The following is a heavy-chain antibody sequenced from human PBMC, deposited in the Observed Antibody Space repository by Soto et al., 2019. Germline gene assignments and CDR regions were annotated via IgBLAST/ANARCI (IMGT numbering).Heavy chain of an antibody. J-gene: IGHJ6*02. D-gene: IGHD2-21*01. CDR1: GASISSGGYY. Sequence: SETLSLTCTVSGASISSGGYYWSWIRQQPGKGLEWIGYIYYSGSTYYNPSLKSRVTISVDTSKNQFSLKLSSVTAADTAVYYCAASCVGCGGFNYYGMDVWGQGTTVT. V-gene: IGHV4-31*03. CDR3: AASCVGCGGFNYYGMDV. CDR2: IYYSGST.